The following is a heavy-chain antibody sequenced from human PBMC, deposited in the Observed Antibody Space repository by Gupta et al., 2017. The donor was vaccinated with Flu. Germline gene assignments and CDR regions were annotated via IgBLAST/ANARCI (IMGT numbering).Heavy chain of an antibody. D-gene: IGHD5-18*01. CDR3: IRDWNTAMFD. J-gene: IGHJ4*02. CDR1: GFTFNDPY. CDR2: IKNKASGYTT. V-gene: IGHV3-72*01. Sequence: EVQLVESGGGLVQPGGSLRLSCAASGFTFNDPYMDWVRQTPGKGLEWVARIKNKASGYTTQYAASVKGRFIISRDDSKNSLSLQMNSLNTEDTAIYYCIRDWNTAMFDWGQGALVTVSS.